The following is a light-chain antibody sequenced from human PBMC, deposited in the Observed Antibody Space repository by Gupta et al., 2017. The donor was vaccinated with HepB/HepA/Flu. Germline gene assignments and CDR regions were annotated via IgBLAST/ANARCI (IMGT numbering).Light chain of an antibody. CDR2: DVS. CDR1: SSDVGGYNY. J-gene: IGLJ1*01. V-gene: IGLV2-14*03. Sequence: QSALTQPASVSGSPGQSITISCTGTSSDVGGYNYVSWYQQHPGKGPKLMIYDVSSRPSGVSNRFSGSKSGNTASLTTSGLQAEDEADYYCSSHTSSTIFFGTGTKVTVL. CDR3: SSHTSSTIF.